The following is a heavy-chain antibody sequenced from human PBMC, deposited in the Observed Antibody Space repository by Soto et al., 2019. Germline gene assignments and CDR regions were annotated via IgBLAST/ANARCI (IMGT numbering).Heavy chain of an antibody. CDR2: ISYDGSNK. D-gene: IGHD3-10*01. CDR3: AGSTGDTPDAFDI. CDR1: GFTFSSYG. Sequence: QVQLVESGGGVVQPGRSLRLSCAASGFTFSSYGMHWVRQAPGKGLEWVAVISYDGSNKYYADSVKGRLTISRDNSKNTLYLQMNSLRAEDTAVYYCAGSTGDTPDAFDIWGQGTMVTVSS. J-gene: IGHJ3*02. V-gene: IGHV3-30*03.